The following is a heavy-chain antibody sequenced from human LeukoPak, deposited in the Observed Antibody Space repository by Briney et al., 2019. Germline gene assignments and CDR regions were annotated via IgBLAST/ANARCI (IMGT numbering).Heavy chain of an antibody. CDR1: GGSISSSSYY. D-gene: IGHD2-2*01. CDR3: ARLVDCSSTSCYLYWFDP. Sequence: SETLSLTCTVSGGSISSSSYYWGWIRQPPGKGLEWIGSIYYSGSTYYNPSLKSRVTISVDTSKNQFSLRLSSVTAADTAVYYCARLVDCSSTSCYLYWFDPWGQGTLVTDSS. V-gene: IGHV4-39*01. CDR2: IYYSGST. J-gene: IGHJ5*02.